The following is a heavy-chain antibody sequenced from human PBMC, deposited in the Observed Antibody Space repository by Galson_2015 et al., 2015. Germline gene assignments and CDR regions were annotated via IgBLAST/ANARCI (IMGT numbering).Heavy chain of an antibody. CDR3: AKQGIAAAVGWFDP. J-gene: IGHJ5*02. CDR2: ISWNSGSI. CDR1: GFTFDDYA. V-gene: IGHV3-9*01. Sequence: SLRLSCAASGFTFDDYAMHWVRQAPGKGLEWVSGISWNSGSIGYADSVMGRFTISRDNAKNSLYLQMNSLRAEDTALYYCAKQGIAAAVGWFDPWGQGTLVTVSS. D-gene: IGHD6-13*01.